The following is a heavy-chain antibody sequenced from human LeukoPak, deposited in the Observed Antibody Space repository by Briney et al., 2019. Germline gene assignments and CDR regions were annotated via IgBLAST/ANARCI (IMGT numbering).Heavy chain of an antibody. CDR2: ISTSGST. J-gene: IGHJ3*02. V-gene: IGHV4-4*07. CDR1: GGSISSYY. D-gene: IGHD3-22*01. Sequence: SETLSLTCTVSGGSISSYYWSWIRQPAGKGLEWIGRISTSGSTNYNPSLKSRVTMSVDTSNNQFSLKLSSVTAADTAVYYCARISHYYDSSGYYYVRAFDIWGQGTMVTVSS. CDR3: ARISHYYDSSGYYYVRAFDI.